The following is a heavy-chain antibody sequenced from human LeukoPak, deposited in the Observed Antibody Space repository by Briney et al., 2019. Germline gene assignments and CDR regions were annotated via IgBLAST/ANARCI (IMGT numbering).Heavy chain of an antibody. CDR3: ARLKKWSSSWYPQRGNFDN. CDR2: IDYSGST. J-gene: IGHJ4*02. Sequence: SETLSLTCTVSGGSISSSSYYWGWIRQPPGKGLEWIGSIDYSGSTYYNPSLKSRVTISVDTSKNQFSLKLSSVTAADTAVYYCARLKKWSSSWYPQRGNFDNWGRGSLVTVSS. CDR1: GGSISSSSYY. V-gene: IGHV4-39*01. D-gene: IGHD6-13*01.